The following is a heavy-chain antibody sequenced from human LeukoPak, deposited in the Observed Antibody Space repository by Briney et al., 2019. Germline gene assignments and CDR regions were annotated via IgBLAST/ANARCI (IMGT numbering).Heavy chain of an antibody. CDR1: GDSISSYF. V-gene: IGHV4-59*01. D-gene: IGHD5-24*01. Sequence: ASETLSLTCTVSGDSISSYFWSWIRQPPGKGLEWIGYAHYSGSTNYNPSLKSRVTISADTSKNQFSLNLRSVTAADTAVYYCARDSHSIDMAIPGGFDPWGQGTLVTVSS. CDR2: AHYSGST. CDR3: ARDSHSIDMAIPGGFDP. J-gene: IGHJ5*02.